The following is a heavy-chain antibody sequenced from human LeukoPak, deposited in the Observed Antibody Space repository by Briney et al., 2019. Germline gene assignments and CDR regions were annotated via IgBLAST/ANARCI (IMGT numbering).Heavy chain of an antibody. J-gene: IGHJ3*02. CDR2: IYSGGST. V-gene: IGHV3-53*01. CDR3: ARGGSYLSAFGI. Sequence: GASVKVSCKASGDTFSNYAISWVRQAPGKGLEWVSIIYSGGSTFYADSVKGRFTISRDNSKNTLYLQMNSLRAEDTAVYYCARGGSYLSAFGIWGQGTMVTVSS. D-gene: IGHD1-26*01. CDR1: GDTFSNYA.